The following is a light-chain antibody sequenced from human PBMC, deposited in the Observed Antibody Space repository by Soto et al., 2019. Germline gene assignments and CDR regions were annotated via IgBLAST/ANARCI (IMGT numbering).Light chain of an antibody. CDR3: QSYDSRLSGSVV. CDR2: DNI. J-gene: IGLJ2*01. CDR1: SSNIGAGYD. V-gene: IGLV1-40*01. Sequence: QSVLTQPPSVSGAPGQRVTISCTGSSSNIGAGYDVHWYQQLPGTTPKLLIYDNINRPSGVPDRFSGSKSGTSASLAITGFQAEDEADYYCQSYDSRLSGSVVFGGGTKLTVL.